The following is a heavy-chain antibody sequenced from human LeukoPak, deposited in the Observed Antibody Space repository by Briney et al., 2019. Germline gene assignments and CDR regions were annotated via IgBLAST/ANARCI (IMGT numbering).Heavy chain of an antibody. CDR1: GYTFTSYG. D-gene: IGHD5-12*01. V-gene: IGHV1-18*01. CDR2: ISAYNGNT. J-gene: IGHJ4*02. CDR3: ARDSEYSGYDWGSFDY. Sequence: ASVKVSCKASGYTFTSYGISWVRQAPGQGLEWMGWISAYNGNTNYAQKLQGRVTMTTDTSTSTAYMELRSLRSDDTAVYYCARDSEYSGYDWGSFDYWGQGAPVTVSS.